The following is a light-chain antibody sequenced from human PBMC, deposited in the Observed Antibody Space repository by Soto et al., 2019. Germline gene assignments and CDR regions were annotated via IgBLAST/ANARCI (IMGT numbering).Light chain of an antibody. V-gene: IGLV2-11*01. J-gene: IGLJ1*01. CDR1: SSDVGGYNY. Sequence: QSVLTKPRSVSGSPGESVTISCTGTSSDVGGYNYVSWYQQHPGKAPKLMIYDVSKRPSGVPDRFSGSKSGNTASLTISGLQAEDEADYHCCSYAGSYTLYVFGTGTKVTVL. CDR2: DVS. CDR3: CSYAGSYTLYV.